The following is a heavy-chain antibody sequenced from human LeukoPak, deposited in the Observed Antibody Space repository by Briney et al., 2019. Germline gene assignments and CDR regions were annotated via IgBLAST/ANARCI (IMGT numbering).Heavy chain of an antibody. Sequence: GASVKVSCKASGGTFSSYAISWVRQAPGQGLEWMGRIIPILGIANYAQKFQGRVTITADKSTSTAYMELRSLRSDDTAVYYCARDQYSSSSLDYWGQGTLVTVSS. CDR2: IIPILGIA. J-gene: IGHJ4*02. CDR1: GGTFSSYA. CDR3: ARDQYSSSSLDY. V-gene: IGHV1-69*04. D-gene: IGHD6-6*01.